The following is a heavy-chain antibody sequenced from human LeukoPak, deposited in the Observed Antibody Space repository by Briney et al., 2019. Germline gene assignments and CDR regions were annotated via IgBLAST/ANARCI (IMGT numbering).Heavy chain of an antibody. J-gene: IGHJ4*02. D-gene: IGHD5-18*01. CDR2: LNSDGIRT. CDR1: GFAVSTYS. CDR3: ARAGFYNGYDY. Sequence: GGSLRLSCEGFGFAVSTYSMHWVRQPPGQGLVWVSRLNSDGIRTDYADSVRGRFTISRDNAKNTFYMYMDSLRAEGTAVYYCARAGFYNGYDYWGQGTLVTVSS. V-gene: IGHV3-74*01.